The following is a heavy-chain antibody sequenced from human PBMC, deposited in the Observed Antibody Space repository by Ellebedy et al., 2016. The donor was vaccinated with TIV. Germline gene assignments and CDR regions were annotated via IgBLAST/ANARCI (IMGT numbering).Heavy chain of an antibody. CDR1: GFTFSSYS. J-gene: IGHJ4*02. CDR2: ISSGSSYI. CDR3: ARGGFGEIDY. V-gene: IGHV3-21*01. D-gene: IGHD3-10*01. Sequence: GESLKISCAASGFTFSSYSMNWVRQAPGKGLEWVSSISSGSSYIYYADSVKGRFTISRDNAKNSLYLQMNSLRAEDTAVYYCARGGFGEIDYWGQGTLVTVSS.